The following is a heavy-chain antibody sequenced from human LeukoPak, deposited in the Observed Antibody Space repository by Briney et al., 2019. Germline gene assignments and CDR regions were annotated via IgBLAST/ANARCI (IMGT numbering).Heavy chain of an antibody. CDR2: IYPSGIS. CDR3: ARGPQLNIQVAGSFDY. Sequence: SEILSLTCTVSGGSMSTDYWSWIRQPAGKGLEWIGRIYPSGISNYNPSLKSRVTTSIDTSKNQFSLKLTSVTAADTAVYYCARGPQLNIQVAGSFDYWGQGTLVTVSS. CDR1: GGSMSTDY. V-gene: IGHV4-4*07. D-gene: IGHD6-19*01. J-gene: IGHJ4*02.